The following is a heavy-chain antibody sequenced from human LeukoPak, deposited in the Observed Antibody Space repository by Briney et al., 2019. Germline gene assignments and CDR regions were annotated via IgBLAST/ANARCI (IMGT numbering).Heavy chain of an antibody. CDR1: GFTFSSYS. CDR2: ISSSSSTI. V-gene: IGHV3-48*04. D-gene: IGHD6-19*01. J-gene: IGHJ4*02. Sequence: GGSLRLSCAASGFTFSSYSMNWVRQAPGKGLEWVSYISSSSSTIYYADSVKGRFTISRDNAKNSLYLQMNSLRAEDTAVYYCARGDRSGWQYFDYWGQRTLVTVSS. CDR3: ARGDRSGWQYFDY.